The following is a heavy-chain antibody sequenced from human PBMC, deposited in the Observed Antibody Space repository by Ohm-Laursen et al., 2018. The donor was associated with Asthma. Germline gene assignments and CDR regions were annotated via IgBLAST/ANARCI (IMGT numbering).Heavy chain of an antibody. CDR1: GFTFDDYA. CDR2: ISWNSGSI. D-gene: IGHD2-15*01. V-gene: IGHV3-9*01. Sequence: SSLRLSCAASGFTFDDYAMHWVRQAPGKGLEWVSGISWNSGSIGYADSVKGRFTISRDNAKNSLYLQMNSLRAEDTALYYCAKDVAATAYYFDYWGQGTLVTVSS. J-gene: IGHJ4*02. CDR3: AKDVAATAYYFDY.